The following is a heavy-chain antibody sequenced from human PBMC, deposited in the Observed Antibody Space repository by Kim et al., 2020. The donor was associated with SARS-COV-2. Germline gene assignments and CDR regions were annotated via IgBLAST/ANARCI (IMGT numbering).Heavy chain of an antibody. D-gene: IGHD6-19*01. CDR2: ISYEGSNT. J-gene: IGHJ3*02. V-gene: IGHV3-30-3*01. CDR1: GFTFSSYA. CDR3: ARPGNSSGWEDDAFEI. Sequence: GGSLRLSCAASGFTFSSYAMHWVRQAPGKGLEWVAVISYEGSNTYYADSVKGRFTISRDNSKNTLYLQMNSLRAEDTAVYYCARPGNSSGWEDDAFEIWGQGTMVTVSS.